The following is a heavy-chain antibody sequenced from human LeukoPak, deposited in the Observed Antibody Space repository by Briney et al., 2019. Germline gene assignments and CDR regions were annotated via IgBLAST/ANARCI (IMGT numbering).Heavy chain of an antibody. D-gene: IGHD5-24*01. CDR2: ISGSGGST. Sequence: GGSLRLSCAASGFTFSSYAMSWVRQAPGKGLEWVSAISGSGGSTYYADSVKGRFTISRDNSKNTLYLQMNSLRAEDTAVYYCAEDYQRWLHYWYFDLWGRGTLVTVSS. CDR1: GFTFSSYA. CDR3: AEDYQRWLHYWYFDL. J-gene: IGHJ2*01. V-gene: IGHV3-23*01.